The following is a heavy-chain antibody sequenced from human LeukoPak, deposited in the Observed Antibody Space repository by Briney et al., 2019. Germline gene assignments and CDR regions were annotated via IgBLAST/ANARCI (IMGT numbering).Heavy chain of an antibody. Sequence: PGGSLRLSCAASGFTFSSYSMNWVRQAPGKGLEWVSSISSSSSYIYYADSVKGRFTISRDNAKNSLYLQMNSLRAEDTAVYYCARDSGWYGGLYFDYWGQGTLVTVSS. CDR2: ISSSSSYI. CDR1: GFTFSSYS. J-gene: IGHJ4*02. CDR3: ARDSGWYGGLYFDY. V-gene: IGHV3-21*01. D-gene: IGHD6-19*01.